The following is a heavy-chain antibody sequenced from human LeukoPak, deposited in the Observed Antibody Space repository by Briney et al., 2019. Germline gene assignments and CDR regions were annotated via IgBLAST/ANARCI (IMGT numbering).Heavy chain of an antibody. V-gene: IGHV1-46*01. CDR3: ARDLMGAYNWFDP. D-gene: IGHD1-26*01. Sequence: ASVEVSCKASRYTFTSYYMHWVRQAPGQGLEWMGIINPSGGSTSYAQKFQGRVTMTRDMSTSTVYMELSSLRSEDTAVYYCARDLMGAYNWFDPWGQGTLATVSS. CDR1: RYTFTSYY. J-gene: IGHJ5*02. CDR2: INPSGGST.